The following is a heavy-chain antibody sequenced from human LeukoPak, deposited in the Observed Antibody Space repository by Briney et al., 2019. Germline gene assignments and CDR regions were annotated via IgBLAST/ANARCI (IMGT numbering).Heavy chain of an antibody. D-gene: IGHD6-19*01. Sequence: ALETLSLTCAVYGGSFSGYYWSWIRQPPGKGLEWIGEINHSGSTNYNPSLKSRVTISVDTSKNQFSLKLSSVTAADTAVYYCARPHGAVAGTEDYFDYWGQGTLVTVSS. V-gene: IGHV4-34*01. J-gene: IGHJ4*02. CDR2: INHSGST. CDR1: GGSFSGYY. CDR3: ARPHGAVAGTEDYFDY.